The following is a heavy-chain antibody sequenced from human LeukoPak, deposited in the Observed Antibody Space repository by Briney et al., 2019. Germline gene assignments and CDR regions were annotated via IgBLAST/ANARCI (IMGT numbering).Heavy chain of an antibody. CDR3: AKQAYDSSGYYYDY. CDR1: GFTFSSYG. J-gene: IGHJ4*02. CDR2: ISGSGGST. Sequence: GGSLRLSCAASGFTFSSYGMSWVRQAPGKGVEGVSAISGSGGSTYYADSVKGRFTISRDNYKNALYLQMNSLRAEDTAVYYCAKQAYDSSGYYYDYWGQGTLVTVSS. D-gene: IGHD3-22*01. V-gene: IGHV3-23*01.